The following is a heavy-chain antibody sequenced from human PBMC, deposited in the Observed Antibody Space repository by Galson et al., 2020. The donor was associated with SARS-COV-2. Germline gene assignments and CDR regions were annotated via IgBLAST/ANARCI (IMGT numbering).Heavy chain of an antibody. J-gene: IGHJ6*02. CDR2: IKEDGSEK. Sequence: GGSLRLSCAASGFTFSRYWMSWVRQAPGKGLEWVANIKEDGSEKYYVDSVKGRFSISRDNAKKSLYLQMNSLRAEDTAVYYCARDLGGGDYNYYYAMDDWGQGTTVTVSS. CDR1: GFTFSRYW. CDR3: ARDLGGGDYNYYYAMDD. V-gene: IGHV3-7*01. D-gene: IGHD2-21*02.